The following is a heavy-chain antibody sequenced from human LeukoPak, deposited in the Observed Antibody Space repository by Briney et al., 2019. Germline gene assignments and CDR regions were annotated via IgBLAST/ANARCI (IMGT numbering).Heavy chain of an antibody. CDR3: ARGKYSSSSGLDH. J-gene: IGHJ4*02. CDR2: ISSSGSTI. CDR1: GFTFGSYE. Sequence: GGSLRLSCAASGFTFGSYEMNWVRQAPGKGLEWVAYISSSGSTIYYADSVKGRFTISRDNAKNSLYLQMNSLRAEDTAVYYCARGKYSSSSGLDHWGQGTLVTVSS. D-gene: IGHD6-6*01. V-gene: IGHV3-48*03.